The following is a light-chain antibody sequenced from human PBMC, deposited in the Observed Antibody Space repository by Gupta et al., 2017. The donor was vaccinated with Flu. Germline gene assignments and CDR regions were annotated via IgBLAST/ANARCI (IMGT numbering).Light chain of an antibody. CDR2: DVS. J-gene: IGLJ1*01. Sequence: QXXLTQPASVSXSPGQSITISXXXTSSDVGRSDSFSWYQQHPGKAPKLLIYDVSNRPSGVSSRFSGSKSGNTASLTISGLQAEDETDYYCSSYTSISTFYVFGTGTKVTVL. CDR3: SSYTSISTFYV. V-gene: IGLV2-14*01. CDR1: SSDVGRSDS.